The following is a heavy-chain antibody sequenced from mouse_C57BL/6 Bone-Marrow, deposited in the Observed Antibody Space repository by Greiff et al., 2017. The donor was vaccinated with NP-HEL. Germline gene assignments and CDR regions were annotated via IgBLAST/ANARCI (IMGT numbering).Heavy chain of an antibody. J-gene: IGHJ3*01. CDR1: GYSFTSYW. CDR3: ARSHHYYGSSFAY. CDR2: IDPSDSYT. Sequence: QVQLQQPGAELVMPGASVKLSCKASGYSFTSYWMHWVKQRPGQGLEWIGEIDPSDSYTNYNQKFKGKSTLTVDKSSSTAYMQLSSLTSEDSAVYYCARSHHYYGSSFAYWGQGTLVTVSA. D-gene: IGHD1-1*01. V-gene: IGHV1-69*01.